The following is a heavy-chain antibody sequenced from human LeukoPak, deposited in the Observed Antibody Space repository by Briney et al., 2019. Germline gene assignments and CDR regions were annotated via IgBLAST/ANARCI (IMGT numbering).Heavy chain of an antibody. Sequence: GASVKVSCKASGGTFSSYAISWVRQAPGQGLEWMGGIIPIFGTANYAQKFQGRVTITTDESTSTAYMELSSLRSEDTAVYYCARDGDCSSTSCYALRRFDPWGQGTLVTVSS. CDR2: IIPIFGTA. V-gene: IGHV1-69*05. CDR3: ARDGDCSSTSCYALRRFDP. D-gene: IGHD2-2*01. CDR1: GGTFSSYA. J-gene: IGHJ5*02.